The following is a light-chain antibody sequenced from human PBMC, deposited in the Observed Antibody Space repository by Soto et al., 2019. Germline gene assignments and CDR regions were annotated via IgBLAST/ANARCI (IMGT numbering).Light chain of an antibody. CDR1: SSDVGGYNY. V-gene: IGLV2-14*01. J-gene: IGLJ1*01. CDR2: EVS. CDR3: QSYDSSLSGPYV. Sequence: QSVLTQPASVSGSPGQSITISCTGTSSDVGGYNYVSWYQQHPGKAPKLMIYEVSNRPSGVPDRFSGSKSGTSASLVITGLQAEDEADYYCQSYDSSLSGPYVFGTGTKVTV.